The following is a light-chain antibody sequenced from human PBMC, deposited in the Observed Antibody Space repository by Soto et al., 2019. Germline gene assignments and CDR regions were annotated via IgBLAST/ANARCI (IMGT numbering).Light chain of an antibody. Sequence: QSVLAQPASMSGSPGQSITISCTGSGSDIATFNYVSWYQQYPGKAPKLVIYDGTKRPSGVPDRFSGSNSGNTASLTISGLQAEDEADYYCCSYVTTPEIFGTGTKLTVL. CDR1: GSDIATFNY. CDR2: DGT. J-gene: IGLJ1*01. CDR3: CSYVTTPEI. V-gene: IGLV2-14*03.